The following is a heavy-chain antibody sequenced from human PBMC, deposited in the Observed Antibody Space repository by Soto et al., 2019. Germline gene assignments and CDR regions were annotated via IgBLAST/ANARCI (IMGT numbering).Heavy chain of an antibody. CDR2: IYYSGST. CDR3: ARDLRFYDSSGYYGAVGFDP. CDR1: GGSVSSGSYY. Sequence: QVQLQESGPGLVKPSETLSLTCTVSGGSVSSGSYYWSWIRQPPGKGLEWIGYIYYSGSTNYNPPPKSRVTRSVDTSKNQFTLKLSSVTAADTAVYYWARDLRFYDSSGYYGAVGFDPWGQGTLVTVSS. D-gene: IGHD3-22*01. J-gene: IGHJ5*02. V-gene: IGHV4-61*01.